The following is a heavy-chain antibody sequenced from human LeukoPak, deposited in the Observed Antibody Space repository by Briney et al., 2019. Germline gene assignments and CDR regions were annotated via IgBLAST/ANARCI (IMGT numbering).Heavy chain of an antibody. CDR1: GYTFTGYY. J-gene: IGHJ4*02. D-gene: IGHD6-13*01. CDR3: ARESSSWYVEFDY. V-gene: IGHV1-2*02. CDR2: INPNSGGT. Sequence: ASVKVSCKASGYTFTGYYMRWVRQAPGQGLKWMGWINPNSGGTNYAQKFQGRVTMTRDTSISTAYMELSRLRSDDTAVYYCARESSSWYVEFDYWGQGTLVTVSS.